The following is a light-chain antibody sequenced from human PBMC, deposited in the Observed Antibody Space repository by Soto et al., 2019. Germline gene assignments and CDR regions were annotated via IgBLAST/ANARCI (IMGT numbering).Light chain of an antibody. CDR1: QSVSNTY. Sequence: EIVLTQSPATLSLSPGERATLSCGTSQSVSNTYLAWYQHKPGLAPRLLVYHASSRATGIPDRFSGSGSGTDFTLTISRLEPEDFAVYYCQHYGSSLAVGGGTKVDSK. J-gene: IGKJ4*01. CDR3: QHYGSSLA. V-gene: IGKV3D-20*01. CDR2: HAS.